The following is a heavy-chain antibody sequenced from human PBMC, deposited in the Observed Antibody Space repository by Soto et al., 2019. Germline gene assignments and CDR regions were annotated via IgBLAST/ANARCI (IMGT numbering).Heavy chain of an antibody. Sequence: EVQLVESGGGLVQPGGSLRLSCAASGFTFSSYWMHWVRQVPGKGLVWVSRINSDGSSTNYADSVKGRFTISRDNAKAKLYLQMNSLGAEDTAVYYCARGGGGAYGSGVVWGQGTTVTVS. CDR1: GFTFSSYW. CDR3: ARGGGGAYGSGVV. V-gene: IGHV3-74*01. J-gene: IGHJ6*02. CDR2: INSDGSST. D-gene: IGHD3-10*01.